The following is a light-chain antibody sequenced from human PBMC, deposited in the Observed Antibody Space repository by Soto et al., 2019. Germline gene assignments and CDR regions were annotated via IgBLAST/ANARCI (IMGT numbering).Light chain of an antibody. J-gene: IGKJ1*01. Sequence: DIQMTQSPTTLSASVGERVIITCRASQRMSAWLAWYQQKPGIAPKLLIYDASSLEDGVPSRFSGSGSGTDFTLTINSLQPDDFATYYCQQYDTYPWTFGQGTKVDIK. V-gene: IGKV1-5*01. CDR3: QQYDTYPWT. CDR1: QRMSAW. CDR2: DAS.